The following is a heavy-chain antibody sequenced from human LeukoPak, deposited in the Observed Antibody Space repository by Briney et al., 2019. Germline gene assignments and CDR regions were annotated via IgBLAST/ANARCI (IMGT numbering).Heavy chain of an antibody. Sequence: GRSLRLSCAASGFTFSSYAMHWVRQAPGKGLEWVAVISYDGSNKYCADSVKGRFTISRDNSKNTLYLQMNSLRAEDTAVYYCARDDVAGTAYYYYGMDVWGQGTTVTVSS. CDR3: ARDDVAGTAYYYYGMDV. CDR2: ISYDGSNK. D-gene: IGHD6-19*01. V-gene: IGHV3-30*04. J-gene: IGHJ6*02. CDR1: GFTFSSYA.